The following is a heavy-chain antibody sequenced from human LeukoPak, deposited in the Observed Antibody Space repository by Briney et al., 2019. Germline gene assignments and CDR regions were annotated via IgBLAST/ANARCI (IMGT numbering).Heavy chain of an antibody. CDR2: IYYSGST. CDR3: ARHPLDFYGSGTIYYYYGMDV. D-gene: IGHD3-10*01. J-gene: IGHJ6*02. Sequence: PSETLSLTCTVSGGSISSYYWSWIRQPPGKGLEWIGYIYYSGSTNYNPSLKSRVTISVDTSKNQFSLKLSSVTAADTAVYYCARHPLDFYGSGTIYYYYGMDVWGQGTTVTVSS. V-gene: IGHV4-59*08. CDR1: GGSISSYY.